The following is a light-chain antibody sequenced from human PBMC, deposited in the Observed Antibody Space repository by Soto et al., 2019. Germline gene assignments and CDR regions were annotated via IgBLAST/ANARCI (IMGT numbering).Light chain of an antibody. J-gene: IGKJ1*01. Sequence: DIQMTQSPSTLSGSVGDRVTITCRASQTVNGWLAWYQQRPGKAPKLLIYDVSALQSGVPSRFSGSGSGTEFTLTISSLQPDDFATYYCQQNNNYPWTFGQGTKVDI. CDR3: QQNNNYPWT. V-gene: IGKV1-5*03. CDR1: QTVNGW. CDR2: DVS.